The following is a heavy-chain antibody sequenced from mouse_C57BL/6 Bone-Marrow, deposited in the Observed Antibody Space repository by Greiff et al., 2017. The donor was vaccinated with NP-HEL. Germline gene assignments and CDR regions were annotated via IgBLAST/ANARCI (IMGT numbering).Heavy chain of an antibody. Sequence: QVQLQQPGAELVMPGASVKLSCKASGYTFTSYWIHWVKQRPGQGLEWIGEIDPSDSYTNYNQKFKGKSTLTVDKSSSTAYMQLSSLTSEDSAVYYCARLGIAWFAYWGQGTLVTVSA. CDR3: ARLGIAWFAY. J-gene: IGHJ3*01. CDR2: IDPSDSYT. CDR1: GYTFTSYW. V-gene: IGHV1-69*01.